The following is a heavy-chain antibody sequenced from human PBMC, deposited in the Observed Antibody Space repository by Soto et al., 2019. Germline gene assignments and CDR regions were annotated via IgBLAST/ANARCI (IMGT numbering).Heavy chain of an antibody. CDR3: VQTTGWPGFDF. CDR1: GFTVSSKY. J-gene: IGHJ4*02. CDR2: IYGGGTT. D-gene: IGHD6-19*01. V-gene: IGHV3-53*01. Sequence: EVQLVESGGGLIQPGGSLRLSCAASGFTVSSKYMTWVRQAPGKGLEWVSVIYGGGTTYYADSVKGPFTISRDNSKNTSYLQVNSLRAEYMAVYYCVQTTGWPGFDFWGQGTLVTVSS.